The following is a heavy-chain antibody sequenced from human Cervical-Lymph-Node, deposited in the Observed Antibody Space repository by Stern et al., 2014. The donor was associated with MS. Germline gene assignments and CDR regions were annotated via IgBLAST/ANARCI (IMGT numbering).Heavy chain of an antibody. CDR2: ISADGSKA. D-gene: IGHD3-10*01. CDR3: ASDLVWFGELDWGAMDV. Sequence: VQLLQSGGGVVQPGGAVRLSCAATGFNFSSYAMRWVRQAPGKGLEWLAVISADGSKAYYTEYVQGRFTISRDTSKNTTYMEMSSLRPEDTAEYYCASDLVWFGELDWGAMDVWGHGTTVTVSS. J-gene: IGHJ6*02. CDR1: GFNFSSYA. V-gene: IGHV3-30-3*01.